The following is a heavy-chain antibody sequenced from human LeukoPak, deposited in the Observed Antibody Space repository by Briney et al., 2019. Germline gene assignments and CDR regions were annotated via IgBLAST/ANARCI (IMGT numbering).Heavy chain of an antibody. CDR1: GFTFSSYA. Sequence: GGSLRLSCAASGFTFSSYAMSWVRQAPGKGLEWVSAISGSGGSTYYADSVKGRFTISRDNSKNTLYLQMNSLRAEDTAVYYCAKDTYYYGSRSPGDYWGQGTLVTVSS. V-gene: IGHV3-23*01. J-gene: IGHJ4*02. CDR2: ISGSGGST. D-gene: IGHD3-10*01. CDR3: AKDTYYYGSRSPGDY.